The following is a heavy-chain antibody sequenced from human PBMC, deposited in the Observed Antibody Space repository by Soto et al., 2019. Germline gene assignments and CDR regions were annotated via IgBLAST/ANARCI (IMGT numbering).Heavy chain of an antibody. CDR2: ISSSSSYI. D-gene: IGHD6-19*01. CDR1: GFTFSSYS. CDR3: AREEYSSGWYRNYFDY. V-gene: IGHV3-21*01. Sequence: EVQLVESGGGLVKPGGSLRLSCAASGFTFSSYSMNWVRQAPGKGLEWVSSISSSSSYIYYADSVKGRFTISRDNAKNSLYLQMNSLRAEDTAVYYCAREEYSSGWYRNYFDYWGQGTLVTVSS. J-gene: IGHJ4*02.